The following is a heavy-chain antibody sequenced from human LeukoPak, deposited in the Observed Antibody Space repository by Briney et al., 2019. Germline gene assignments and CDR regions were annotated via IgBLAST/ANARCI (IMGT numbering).Heavy chain of an antibody. D-gene: IGHD6-19*01. J-gene: IGHJ4*02. CDR3: ARAISYSSGSYFDY. Sequence: ASVKVSCKASGGTFSSYAISWVRQAPGQGLEWMGGIIPIFGTANYAQKFQGRVTITTDESTSTAYMELSSLRSKDTAVYYCARAISYSSGSYFDYWGQGTLVTVSS. V-gene: IGHV1-69*05. CDR1: GGTFSSYA. CDR2: IIPIFGTA.